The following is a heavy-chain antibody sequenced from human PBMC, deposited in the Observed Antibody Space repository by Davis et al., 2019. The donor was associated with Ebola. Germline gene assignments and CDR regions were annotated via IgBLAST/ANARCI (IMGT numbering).Heavy chain of an antibody. J-gene: IGHJ4*02. D-gene: IGHD3-10*01. CDR3: ARSSGIWFRESARNYFDY. Sequence: ASVKVSCKASGYTFTGYYMHWVRQAPGQGLEWMGWINPNSGGTNYAQKFQGRVTMTRDTSISTAYMELSRLRSDDTAVYYCARSSGIWFRESARNYFDYWGQGTLVTVSS. CDR2: INPNSGGT. V-gene: IGHV1-2*02. CDR1: GYTFTGYY.